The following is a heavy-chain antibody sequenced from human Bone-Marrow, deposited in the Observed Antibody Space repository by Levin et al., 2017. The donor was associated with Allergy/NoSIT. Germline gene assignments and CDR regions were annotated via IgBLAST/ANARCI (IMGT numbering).Heavy chain of an antibody. CDR2: IYGNDNK. D-gene: IGHD2-2*01. J-gene: IGHJ4*02. V-gene: IGHV2-5*01. Sequence: SGPTLVKPTQTLTLTCTFSGFSLNTGGVAVARIRRPPGKALEWLAVIYGNDNKVYSPSLQSRLTITKDTSKNQVVLMMTNVDPVDTATYYCAHRVRSTFDYWGQGTLVTVSS. CDR1: GFSLNTGGVA. CDR3: AHRVRSTFDY.